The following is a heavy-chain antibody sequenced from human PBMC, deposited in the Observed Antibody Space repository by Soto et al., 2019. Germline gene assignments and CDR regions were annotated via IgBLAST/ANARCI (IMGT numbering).Heavy chain of an antibody. CDR2: ISTAGDT. Sequence: EVPLVESGGGLVQPGGSLRLSCAASGFGFNGYDMHWVRQAPGKNLEWVAAISTAGDTYYLGSVKGRFTISREDAKNSLSLQINSLRVGDTAVYHCARGGDRFDGMDGWGQGTTVSVSS. CDR3: ARGGDRFDGMDG. CDR1: GFGFNGYD. V-gene: IGHV3-13*01. J-gene: IGHJ6*02. D-gene: IGHD3-16*01.